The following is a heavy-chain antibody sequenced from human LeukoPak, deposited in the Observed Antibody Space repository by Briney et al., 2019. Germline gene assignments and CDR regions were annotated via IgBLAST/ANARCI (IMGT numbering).Heavy chain of an antibody. Sequence: PGGSLRLSCAASAFTFSRYGMHWVRQAPGKGLEWVAFIRYDGSNKYYADSVKGRFTISRDNPKNTLYLQMNSLRAEDTAVYYCAKEIWPTVTTPGWTYFDYWGQGALVTVSS. CDR2: IRYDGSNK. CDR1: AFTFSRYG. V-gene: IGHV3-30*02. J-gene: IGHJ4*02. CDR3: AKEIWPTVTTPGWTYFDY. D-gene: IGHD4-17*01.